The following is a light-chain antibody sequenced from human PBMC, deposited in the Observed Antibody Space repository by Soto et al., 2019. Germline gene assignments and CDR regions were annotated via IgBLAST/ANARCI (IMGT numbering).Light chain of an antibody. CDR1: HSINFF. J-gene: IGKJ1*01. V-gene: IGKV1-39*01. CDR3: KQTNSAPRT. CDR2: SSS. Sequence: EIHMTQAPVSLCASVGDRFTITCRGSHSINFFLNWYQQRPVEPRKLLIYSSSFLQSGVTSRLSGSGFGTDFTIXXDSLQPDDFTTYFCKQTNSAPRTFGQGTKVDI.